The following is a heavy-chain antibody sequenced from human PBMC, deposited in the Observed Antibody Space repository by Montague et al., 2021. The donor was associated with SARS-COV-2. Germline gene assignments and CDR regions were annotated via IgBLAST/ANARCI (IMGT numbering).Heavy chain of an antibody. D-gene: IGHD3-10*01. CDR3: ARDIRFYYGSGSPYGELDY. Sequence: SLRLSCAASGFTFSSYWMHWVRQAPGKGLVWVSRINSDGSSTSYADSVKGRFTISRDNAKNTLYLQMNSLRAEDTAVYYCARDIRFYYGSGSPYGELDYWGQGTLVTVSS. CDR2: INSDGSST. CDR1: GFTFSSYW. J-gene: IGHJ4*02. V-gene: IGHV3-74*01.